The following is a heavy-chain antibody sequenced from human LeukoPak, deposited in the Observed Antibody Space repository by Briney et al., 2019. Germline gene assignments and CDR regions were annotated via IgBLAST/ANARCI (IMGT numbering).Heavy chain of an antibody. V-gene: IGHV3-7*05. CDR1: GFTFSTYW. CDR3: ARVKSTSFDY. J-gene: IGHJ4*02. CDR2: IKQGGSEK. Sequence: GGSLRLACAASGFTFSTYWMSWVRQAPGKGLEWVANIKQGGSEKYYVYSVKGRLTISRHNAKNSLYLQMNSLRAEDTAVYYCARVKSTSFDYWGQGTLVTVSS. D-gene: IGHD2-2*01.